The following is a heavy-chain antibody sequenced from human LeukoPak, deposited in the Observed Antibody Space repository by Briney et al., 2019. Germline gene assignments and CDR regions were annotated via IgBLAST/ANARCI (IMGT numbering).Heavy chain of an antibody. D-gene: IGHD3-10*01. Sequence: SQTLSLTCAVAGGSISSGGYSWSWIRQPPGKGLEWIGYMYHSGGTYYNPSLKSRVTISVDRSKNQFSLELRSVTAADTAVYYCARAAPYGSGRNWFDPWGQGTLVTVSS. CDR2: MYHSGGT. V-gene: IGHV4-30-2*01. CDR1: GGSISSGGYS. J-gene: IGHJ5*02. CDR3: ARAAPYGSGRNWFDP.